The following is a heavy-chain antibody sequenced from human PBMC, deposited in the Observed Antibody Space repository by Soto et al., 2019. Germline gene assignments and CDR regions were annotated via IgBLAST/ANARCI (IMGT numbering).Heavy chain of an antibody. V-gene: IGHV1-18*01. CDR2: ISAYNGNT. CDR3: ARGLGVTIPLYGMDV. J-gene: IGHJ6*02. CDR1: GYTFTSYG. Sequence: EASVKVSCKASGYTFTSYGISWVPQAPGQGLEWMGWISAYNGNTNYAQKLQGRVTMTTDTSTSTAYMELRSLRSDDTAVYYCARGLGVTIPLYGMDVWGQGTTVTVS. D-gene: IGHD3-3*01.